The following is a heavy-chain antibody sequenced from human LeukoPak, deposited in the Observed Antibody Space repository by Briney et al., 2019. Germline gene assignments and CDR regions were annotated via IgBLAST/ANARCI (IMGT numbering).Heavy chain of an antibody. CDR1: GFTFSSYA. Sequence: PGGSLRLSCAASGFTFSSYAMHWVRQAPGKGLEWVAVISYDGSNKYYADSVKGRSTISRDNSKNTLYLQMNSLRAEDTAVYYCARGVMIAVAGLGYWGQGTLVTVSS. J-gene: IGHJ4*02. V-gene: IGHV3-30*04. CDR2: ISYDGSNK. CDR3: ARGVMIAVAGLGY. D-gene: IGHD6-19*01.